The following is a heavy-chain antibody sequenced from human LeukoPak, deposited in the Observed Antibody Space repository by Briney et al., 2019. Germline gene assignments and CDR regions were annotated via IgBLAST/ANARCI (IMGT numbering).Heavy chain of an antibody. CDR1: GGSIRGSSYY. D-gene: IGHD3-22*01. V-gene: IGHV4-39*02. J-gene: IGHJ4*02. CDR3: ARPRDDSTGYYLGY. Sequence: SETLSLTCTVSGGSIRGSSYYWGWIRQPPGKGLEWIGNIYYTGTTYYNPSLKSRVTISVDTSKNHFSLRLRSVTAADTAVYFCARPRDDSTGYYLGYSGQGTLVTVSS. CDR2: IYYTGTT.